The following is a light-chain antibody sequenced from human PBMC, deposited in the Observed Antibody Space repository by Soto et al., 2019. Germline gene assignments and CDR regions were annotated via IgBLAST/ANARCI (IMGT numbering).Light chain of an antibody. CDR3: QAWDSSTGV. V-gene: IGLV3-1*01. Sequence: SYELTQPPSVSVSPGQTASITCSGDKLGDKYACWYQQKPGQSPVVVIYQDSKRPSGIAERFSGSNSGNTATLTISGAQAMDEADYYCQAWDSSTGVFGGGTQLTVL. CDR2: QDS. J-gene: IGLJ2*01. CDR1: KLGDKY.